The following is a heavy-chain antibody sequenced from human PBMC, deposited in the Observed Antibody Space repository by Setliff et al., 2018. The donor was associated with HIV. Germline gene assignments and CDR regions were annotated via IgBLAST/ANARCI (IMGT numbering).Heavy chain of an antibody. CDR3: AKAHWDPLSPDY. Sequence: GGSLRLSCAASGFMFSDYAMSWVRQVPGKGLEWVSIISGESRRTSYADSVKGRFTISRDNSKNTMYLQMNSLRAEDTAVYYCAKAHWDPLSPDYWGQGTLVTVSS. CDR1: GFMFSDYA. J-gene: IGHJ4*02. CDR2: ISGESRRT. D-gene: IGHD1-26*01. V-gene: IGHV3-23*01.